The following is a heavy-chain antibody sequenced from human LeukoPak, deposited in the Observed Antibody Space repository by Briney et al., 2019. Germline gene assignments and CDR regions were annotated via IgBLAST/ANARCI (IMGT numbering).Heavy chain of an antibody. J-gene: IGHJ4*02. CDR2: IKQDGSEE. CDR1: GFTFSSYW. Sequence: GGSLRLSCAASGFTFSSYWMSWARQAPGKGLEWVANIKQDGSEEYYVDSVKGRFTISRDNAKNSLYLQMNSLRAEDTAVYYCAREKRGSSSPDYWGQGTLVTVSS. CDR3: AREKRGSSSPDY. V-gene: IGHV3-7*01. D-gene: IGHD6-6*01.